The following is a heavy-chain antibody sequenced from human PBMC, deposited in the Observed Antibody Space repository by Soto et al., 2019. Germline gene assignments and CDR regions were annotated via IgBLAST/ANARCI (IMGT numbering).Heavy chain of an antibody. J-gene: IGHJ4*02. CDR2: IYYSGST. Sequence: QLQLQESGPGLVKPSETLSLTCTVSGGSISSSSYYWGWIRQPPGKGLEWIGSIYYSGSTYYNPSLKRRVTISVDTSNNQFSLKLSSVTAADTAVYYCERRPAPNYYFDYWCQGTLVTVCS. V-gene: IGHV4-39*01. CDR1: GGSISSSSYY. D-gene: IGHD1-1*01. CDR3: ERRPAPNYYFDY.